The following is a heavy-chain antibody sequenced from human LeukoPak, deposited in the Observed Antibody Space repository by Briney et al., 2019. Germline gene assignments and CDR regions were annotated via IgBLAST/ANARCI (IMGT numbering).Heavy chain of an antibody. CDR3: XXAXXXXXXXELXHNWFDP. Sequence: CXVSGGSISSSSYYWGWIRQPPGKGLEWIGSIYYSGSTYYNPSLKSRVTISVDTSKNQFSLKLSYVTAADQAVYXXXXAXXXXXXXELXHNWFDPWGQGTLVTVSS. J-gene: IGHJ5*02. D-gene: IGHD3-10*01. V-gene: IGHV4-39*07. CDR2: IYYSGST. CDR1: GGSISSSSYY.